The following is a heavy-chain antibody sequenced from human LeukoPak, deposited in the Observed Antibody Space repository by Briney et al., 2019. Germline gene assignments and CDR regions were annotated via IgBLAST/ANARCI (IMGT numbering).Heavy chain of an antibody. V-gene: IGHV3-23*01. D-gene: IGHD2-2*03. CDR3: ARDVSMDIGGSDC. CDR1: GFSFSTYA. CDR2: TTDSGGST. J-gene: IGHJ4*02. Sequence: PGGSLRLSCAASGFSFSTYAMTWLRQAPGKGLEWVSTTTDSGGSTHYADAVKGRFTMSRDNSKNTLYLQLNSLRDEDTAVYYCARDVSMDIGGSDCWGPGTLVTVS.